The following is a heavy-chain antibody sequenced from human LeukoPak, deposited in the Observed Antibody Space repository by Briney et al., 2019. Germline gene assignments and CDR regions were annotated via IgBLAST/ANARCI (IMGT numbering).Heavy chain of an antibody. J-gene: IGHJ4*02. CDR1: GFTFGSHA. V-gene: IGHV3-23*01. D-gene: IGHD1-26*01. CDR2: ISAGGGGT. Sequence: PGGSLRLSCATSGFTFGSHAMSWVRQAPGKGLEWVSSISAGGGGTSYADSVKGRITISRDNAKNTLYLQMNSLRAEDTAVYYCARDGRDFPFDYWGQGTLVTVSS. CDR3: ARDGRDFPFDY.